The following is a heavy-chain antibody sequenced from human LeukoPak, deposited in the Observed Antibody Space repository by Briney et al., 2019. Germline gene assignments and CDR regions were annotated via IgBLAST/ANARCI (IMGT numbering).Heavy chain of an antibody. CDR1: GWTFSSYT. D-gene: IGHD5-18*01. Sequence: PGGSLRLSCAASGWTFSSYTMNWVRQAPGKGLEWVSSISSSSRYIYYADSVKGRFTISRDNAKNSLYLQMNSLRVEDTAVYYSARVDTAMVNAYWGQGTLVTVSS. CDR3: ARVDTAMVNAY. CDR2: ISSSSRYI. J-gene: IGHJ4*02. V-gene: IGHV3-21*01.